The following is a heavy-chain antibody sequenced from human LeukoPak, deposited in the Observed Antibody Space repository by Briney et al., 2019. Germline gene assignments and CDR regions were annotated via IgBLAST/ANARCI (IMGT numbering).Heavy chain of an antibody. CDR1: GFTFSSYA. D-gene: IGHD5-18*01. V-gene: IGHV3-23*01. CDR2: ISGSGGST. J-gene: IGHJ3*02. CDR3: ARALGAMVTFDVFDI. Sequence: GGSLRLSCAASGFTFSSYAMSWVRQAPGKGLEWVSAISGSGGSTYYADSVKGRFTISRDNAKNTLYLQMNSLRAEDTAVYYCARALGAMVTFDVFDIWLQGTMVAVCS.